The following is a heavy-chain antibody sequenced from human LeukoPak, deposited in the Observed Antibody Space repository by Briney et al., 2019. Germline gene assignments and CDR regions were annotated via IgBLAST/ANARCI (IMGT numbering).Heavy chain of an antibody. Sequence: PSETLSLTCTVSGGSISYYYWSWIRQPPGKGLQWIGYVYYSGSTNYNPSLKSRVTMSVDTSKNQFSLKLSSVTAADTAVYYCARGARLNQHPYFDYWGQGTLVTVSS. J-gene: IGHJ4*02. CDR3: ARGARLNQHPYFDY. D-gene: IGHD1-14*01. CDR2: VYYSGST. CDR1: GGSISYYY. V-gene: IGHV4-59*12.